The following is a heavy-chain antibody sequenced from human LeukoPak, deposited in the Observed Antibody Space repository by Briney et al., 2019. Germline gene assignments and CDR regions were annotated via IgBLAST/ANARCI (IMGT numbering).Heavy chain of an antibody. D-gene: IGHD3-10*01. V-gene: IGHV3-74*03. Sequence: GGSLRLSCAASGFTITNYWMHWVRQAPGKGLVWVSRINSDGSITTYEGSVKGRFTISRDNTKNMLYIQMDSLRAEDTAVYYCARADILGAYYYGSGSPDYWGQGTLVTVSS. CDR2: INSDGSIT. CDR3: ARADILGAYYYGSGSPDY. J-gene: IGHJ4*02. CDR1: GFTITNYW.